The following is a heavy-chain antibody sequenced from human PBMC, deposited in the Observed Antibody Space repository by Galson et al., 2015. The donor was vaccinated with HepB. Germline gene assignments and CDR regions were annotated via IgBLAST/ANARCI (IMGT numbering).Heavy chain of an antibody. D-gene: IGHD2-15*01. CDR2: INPSGGST. CDR3: AREGGYCSGGSCYSVAFDI. V-gene: IGHV1-46*01. J-gene: IGHJ3*02. Sequence: SVKVSCKASGYTFTSYYMHWVRQAPGQGPEWMGIINPSGGSTTNAQKFQGRVTLTRDTSTSTVYMALSSLRSEDTAVYYCAREGGYCSGGSCYSVAFDIWGQGTMVTVSS. CDR1: GYTFTSYY.